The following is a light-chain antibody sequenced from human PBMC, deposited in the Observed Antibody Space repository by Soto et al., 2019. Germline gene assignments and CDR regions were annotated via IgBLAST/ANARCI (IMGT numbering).Light chain of an antibody. CDR3: QQYNVWPLT. CDR2: VAS. V-gene: IGKV3-15*01. J-gene: IGKJ4*01. Sequence: EIVMTQSPATLSVSPGETATLSCRASQRVSSNFAWYQQKPGQTPNLLIYVASTRATGTPARFSGSGSGTEFTLTISSLQSEDFAVYYWQQYNVWPLTFGGGTKVEFK. CDR1: QRVSSN.